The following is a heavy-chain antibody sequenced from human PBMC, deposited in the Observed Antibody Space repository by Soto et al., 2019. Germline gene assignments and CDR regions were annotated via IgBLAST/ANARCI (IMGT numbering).Heavy chain of an antibody. CDR2: IFHTGTT. D-gene: IGHD3-16*01. Sequence: SETLSLTCTVSGDSISSGYHWAWIRQPPGMRLEWVASIFHTGTTYYNPSLTSRVTISVDTSKNQFSLQIMSVTAADTAVYYCARSPLGYDYVRQTWREVGDSFDIWGRGTLVTVSS. CDR1: GDSISSGYH. J-gene: IGHJ3*02. CDR3: ARSPLGYDYVRQTWREVGDSFDI. V-gene: IGHV4-38-2*02.